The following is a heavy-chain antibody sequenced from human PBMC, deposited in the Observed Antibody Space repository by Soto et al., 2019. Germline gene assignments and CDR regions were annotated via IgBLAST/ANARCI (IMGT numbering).Heavy chain of an antibody. Sequence: SVKVSRKASGFTFADSAVQWVRQARGQSLEWIGRIIVDSGNTKSAEKFTERVSMSWDMSTSTAFMELRRLSSDDTAVYYCATATNTSPFDYWGLGTLVTVSS. D-gene: IGHD2-8*01. J-gene: IGHJ4*02. CDR3: ATATNTSPFDY. V-gene: IGHV1-58*01. CDR2: IIVDSGNT. CDR1: GFTFADSA.